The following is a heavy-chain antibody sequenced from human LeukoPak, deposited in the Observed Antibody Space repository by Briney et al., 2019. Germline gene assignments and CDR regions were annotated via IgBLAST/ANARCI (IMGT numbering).Heavy chain of an antibody. V-gene: IGHV4-30-4*01. CDR1: GGSISSGDYY. CDR3: ARHGGGQWFGELWEYYFDY. D-gene: IGHD3-10*01. Sequence: SETLSLTCTVSGGSISSGDYYWSWIRQPPGKGLEWIGYIYYSGSTYYNPSLKSRVTISVDTSKNQFSLKLSSVTAADTAVYYCARHGGGQWFGELWEYYFDYWGQGTLVTVSS. CDR2: IYYSGST. J-gene: IGHJ4*02.